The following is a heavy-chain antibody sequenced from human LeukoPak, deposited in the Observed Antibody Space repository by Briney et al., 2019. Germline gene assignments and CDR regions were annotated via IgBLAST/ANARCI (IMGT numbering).Heavy chain of an antibody. D-gene: IGHD3-22*01. CDR2: ISGSGGST. CDR3: AKGLLTMTYPLNDY. J-gene: IGHJ4*02. CDR1: GFTFSSYA. Sequence: GGSLRLSCAASGFTFSSYAMSWVRQPPGKGLEWVSAISGSGGSTYYADSVKGRFTISRDNSKNTLYLQMNSLRAEDTAVYYCAKGLLTMTYPLNDYWGRGTLVTVSS. V-gene: IGHV3-23*01.